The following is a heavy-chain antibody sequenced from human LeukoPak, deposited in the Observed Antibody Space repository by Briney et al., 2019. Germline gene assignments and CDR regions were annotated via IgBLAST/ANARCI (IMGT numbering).Heavy chain of an antibody. CDR1: GYTLTELS. V-gene: IGHV1-24*01. Sequence: ASVKVSCTVSGYTLTELSMHWVRQAPGKGLEWMGGFDPEDGETIYAQKFQGRVTMTEDTSTDTAYMELSSLRSEDTAVYYCATSDRGYSYGYVWFDPWGQGTLVTVSS. CDR3: ATSDRGYSYGYVWFDP. D-gene: IGHD5-18*01. J-gene: IGHJ5*02. CDR2: FDPEDGET.